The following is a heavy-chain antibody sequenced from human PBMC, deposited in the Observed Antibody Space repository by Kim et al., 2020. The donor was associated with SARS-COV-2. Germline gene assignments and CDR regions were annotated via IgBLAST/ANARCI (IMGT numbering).Heavy chain of an antibody. J-gene: IGHJ6*03. CDR2: INHSGST. V-gene: IGHV4-34*01. CDR1: GGSFSGYY. CDR3: ARGTRQWLVRGPYYYYMDV. Sequence: SETLSLTCAVYGGSFSGYYWSWIRQPPGKGLEWIGEINHSGSTNYNPSLKSRVTISVDTSKNQFSLKLSSVPAADTAVYYCARGTRQWLVRGPYYYYMDVWGKGTTVTVSS. D-gene: IGHD6-19*01.